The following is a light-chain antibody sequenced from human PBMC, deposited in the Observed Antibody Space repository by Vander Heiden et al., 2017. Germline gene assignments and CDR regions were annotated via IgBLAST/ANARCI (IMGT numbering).Light chain of an antibody. J-gene: IGKJ1*01. CDR2: AAS. Sequence: DIQLTQSPSSLSASVGDRVTITRRASQSIRSFLDWYRQKPGKAPKLLIYAASSWQSGVPSRFSGSGSGTDFTLNISRLEPEDLATYYCQQGQRTPWTFGQGTKMEIK. CDR3: QQGQRTPWT. CDR1: QSIRSF. V-gene: IGKV1-39*01.